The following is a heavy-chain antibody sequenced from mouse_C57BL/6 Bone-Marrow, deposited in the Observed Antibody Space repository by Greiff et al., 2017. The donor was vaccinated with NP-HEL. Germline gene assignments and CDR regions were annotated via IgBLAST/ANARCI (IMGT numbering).Heavy chain of an antibody. CDR2: ISYDGSN. CDR3: ARGLRRFAY. Sequence: DVQLVESGPGLVKPSQSLSLTCSVTGYSITSGYYWNWIRQFPGNKLEWMGYISYDGSNNYNPSLKNRISITRDTSKNQFFLKLNSVTTEDTATYYCARGLRRFAYWGQGTLVTVSA. J-gene: IGHJ3*01. CDR1: GYSITSGYY. V-gene: IGHV3-6*01. D-gene: IGHD2-4*01.